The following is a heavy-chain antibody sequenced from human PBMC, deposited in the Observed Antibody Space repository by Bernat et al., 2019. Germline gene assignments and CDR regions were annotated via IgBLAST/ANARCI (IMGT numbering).Heavy chain of an antibody. CDR1: GFTFSSYG. CDR3: ARDMMATFRWYDY. V-gene: IGHV3-33*01. J-gene: IGHJ4*02. Sequence: QVQLVESGGGVVQPGRSLRLSCAASGFTFSSYGMHWVRQAPGKGLEWVAVIWYDGSNKYYADSVKGRFTISRDNSKNTLYLQMNSLRAEDTAVYYCARDMMATFRWYDYWGQGTLVTVSS. D-gene: IGHD5-12*01. CDR2: IWYDGSNK.